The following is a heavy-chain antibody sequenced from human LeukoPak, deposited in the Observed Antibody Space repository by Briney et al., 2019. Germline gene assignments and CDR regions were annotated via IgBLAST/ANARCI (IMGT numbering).Heavy chain of an antibody. D-gene: IGHD6-13*01. V-gene: IGHV3-74*01. CDR3: ARGSWAYYFDY. J-gene: IGHJ4*02. CDR2: INSDGSST. Sequence: GGSLRLSCAASGFTFSGYWMHWVRQAPGKGLVWVSRINSDGSSTSYADSVKGRFTISRDNAKNTLYLQMNSLRAEDTAVYYCARGSWAYYFDYWGQGTLVTVSS. CDR1: GFTFSGYW.